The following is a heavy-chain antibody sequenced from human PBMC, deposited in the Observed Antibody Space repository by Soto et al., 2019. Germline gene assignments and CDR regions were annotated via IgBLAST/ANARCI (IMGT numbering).Heavy chain of an antibody. J-gene: IGHJ6*02. V-gene: IGHV4-59*01. CDR1: GGSISSYY. CDR2: FYYSGST. CDR3: AREDGDRIAARLSPGSPYYYYGMDV. Sequence: SETLSLTCTVSGGSISSYYWSWIRQPPGKGLEWIGYFYYSGSTNYNPSLKSRVTISVDTSKNQFSLKLSSVTAADTAVYYCAREDGDRIAARLSPGSPYYYYGMDVWGQGTTVTVSS. D-gene: IGHD6-6*01.